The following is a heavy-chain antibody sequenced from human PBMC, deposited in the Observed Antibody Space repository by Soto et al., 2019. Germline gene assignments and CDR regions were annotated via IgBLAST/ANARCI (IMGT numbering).Heavy chain of an antibody. J-gene: IGHJ4*02. Sequence: EVQLVESGGGLVQPGGSLRLSCAASGFTFSSYWMHWVRQAPGKGLVWVSSINSDGSSTSYADSVKGRFTISRDNAKNTLYLQMNSLRAEDTAVYYCAKWGRGGDTSWGQGTLVTVSS. CDR2: INSDGSST. D-gene: IGHD2-21*02. CDR3: AKWGRGGDTS. CDR1: GFTFSSYW. V-gene: IGHV3-74*01.